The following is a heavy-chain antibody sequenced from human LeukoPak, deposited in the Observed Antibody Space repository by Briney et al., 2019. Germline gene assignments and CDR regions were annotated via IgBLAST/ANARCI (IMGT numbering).Heavy chain of an antibody. CDR3: ARDLIAVRPAWFDP. J-gene: IGHJ5*01. Sequence: ASVKVSCKASGYTFTTYGISWVRQAPGQRLEWMGWISAYNGNTNYAQQFQDRVTMSTDTSMSTAYMELRSLRSDDTAVYYCARDLIAVRPAWFDPWGQGSLVTVSS. V-gene: IGHV1-18*01. CDR1: GYTFTTYG. D-gene: IGHD6-6*01. CDR2: ISAYNGNT.